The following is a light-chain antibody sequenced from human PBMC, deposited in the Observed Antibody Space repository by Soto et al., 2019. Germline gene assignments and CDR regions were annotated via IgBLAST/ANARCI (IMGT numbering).Light chain of an antibody. CDR1: QGITRY. CDR2: GAS. Sequence: DIQLTQSPSFLSASVGDRVTITCRASQGITRYLVWYQQKPGRAPKLLIYGASNLQSGVPSRFSGSGSGTEFTLTVSSLQPEDFATYYCQQLDSNPYTFGPGTKVYIK. CDR3: QQLDSNPYT. V-gene: IGKV1-9*01. J-gene: IGKJ3*01.